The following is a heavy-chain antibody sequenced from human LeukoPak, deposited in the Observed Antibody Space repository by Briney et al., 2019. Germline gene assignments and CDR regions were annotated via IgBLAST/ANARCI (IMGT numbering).Heavy chain of an antibody. CDR2: ISGSGGST. D-gene: IGHD5-18*01. Sequence: PAGSLRLSCAASGFTFSSYAMSWVRQAPGKGLEWVSAISGSGGSTYYADSVRGRFTISRDNSKNTLYLQMNSLRAEDTAVYYCAKIKGVDTAMAVFDYWGQGTLVTVSS. CDR1: GFTFSSYA. V-gene: IGHV3-23*01. J-gene: IGHJ4*02. CDR3: AKIKGVDTAMAVFDY.